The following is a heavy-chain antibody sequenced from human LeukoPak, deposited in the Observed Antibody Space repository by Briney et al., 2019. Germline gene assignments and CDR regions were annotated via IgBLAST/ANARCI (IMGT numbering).Heavy chain of an antibody. J-gene: IGHJ4*02. Sequence: PGGSLRLSCAASGFTFSSYWMSWVRQAPGKGLEWVANIKQDGSEKYYVDSVKGRFTISRDNAKNSLYLQMNSLRAEDTAVYYCARGVAWFGEIKPGQSTDDYWGQGTLVTVSS. D-gene: IGHD3-10*01. CDR2: IKQDGSEK. V-gene: IGHV3-7*03. CDR1: GFTFSSYW. CDR3: ARGVAWFGEIKPGQSTDDY.